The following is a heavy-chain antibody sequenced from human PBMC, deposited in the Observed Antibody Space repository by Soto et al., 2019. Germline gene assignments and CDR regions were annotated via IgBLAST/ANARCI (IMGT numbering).Heavy chain of an antibody. Sequence: SETLSLTCTVSGGSISSGDYYWSWIRQPPGKGLEWIWYIYYRVSTYYNPSLKSRGTTSVDTSKNQFSLKLSSVTAADTAVYYCARSIFGVQFDPWGQGTLVIVSS. J-gene: IGHJ5*02. CDR3: ARSIFGVQFDP. D-gene: IGHD3-3*01. V-gene: IGHV4-30-4*01. CDR2: IYYRVST. CDR1: GGSISSGDYY.